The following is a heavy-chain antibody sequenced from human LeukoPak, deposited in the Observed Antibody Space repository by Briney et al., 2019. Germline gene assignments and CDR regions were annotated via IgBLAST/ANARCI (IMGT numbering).Heavy chain of an antibody. Sequence: SETLSLTCSVSGASVSSYYWSWIRQPPGKGLEWIGYISYSGSTNYKSSLKSRVTISVDTSKNQFSLRPSSVTAADTAVYYCARSRYGSAWYGFDIWGQGTMVTVSS. D-gene: IGHD6-19*01. CDR1: GASVSSYY. CDR3: ARSRYGSAWYGFDI. J-gene: IGHJ3*02. CDR2: ISYSGST. V-gene: IGHV4-59*08.